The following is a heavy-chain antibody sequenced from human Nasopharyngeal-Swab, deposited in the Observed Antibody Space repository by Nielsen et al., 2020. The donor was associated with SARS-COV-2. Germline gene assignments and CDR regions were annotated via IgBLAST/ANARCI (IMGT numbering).Heavy chain of an antibody. D-gene: IGHD2-15*01. CDR2: ISSSSTYI. V-gene: IGHV3-21*01. CDR1: GFTFSSYT. CDR3: ARICTSVSCRNLYYYYYGMDV. Sequence: GGSLRLSCAASGFTFSSYTMNWVRQAPGKGLEWVSSISSSSTYIYYADSVKGRFTISRDNAKNSLSLQMSSLRAEDTAVYYCARICTSVSCRNLYYYYYGMDVWGQGTTVTVSS. J-gene: IGHJ6*02.